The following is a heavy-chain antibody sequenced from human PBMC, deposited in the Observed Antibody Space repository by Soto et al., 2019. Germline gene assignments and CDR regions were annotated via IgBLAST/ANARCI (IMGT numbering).Heavy chain of an antibody. V-gene: IGHV3-49*04. Sequence: GGSLRLSCTTSGFTFGDYALSWVRQAPGKGLEWVGFIRRNAYGGTTDYAASVKGRFTISRDDSKSIAYLQMNSLRTEDTALYYRTRASSLDFDFWGQGTLVPVSS. CDR3: TRASSLDFDF. D-gene: IGHD3-16*01. J-gene: IGHJ4*02. CDR2: IRRNAYGGTT. CDR1: GFTFGDYA.